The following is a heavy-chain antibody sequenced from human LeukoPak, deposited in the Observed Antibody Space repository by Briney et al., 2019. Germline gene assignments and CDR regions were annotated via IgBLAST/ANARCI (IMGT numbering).Heavy chain of an antibody. D-gene: IGHD3-10*01. V-gene: IGHV1-46*01. CDR3: AKEGDYYGSGSYRDGFDI. CDR1: GYTFTSYY. Sequence: ASVKVSCKASGYTFTSYYMHWVRQAPGQGLEWMGIINPSGGSTSYAQKFQGRVTMTRDMSTSTVYMELGSLRSEDTAVYYCAKEGDYYGSGSYRDGFDIWGQGTRATVSS. J-gene: IGHJ3*02. CDR2: INPSGGST.